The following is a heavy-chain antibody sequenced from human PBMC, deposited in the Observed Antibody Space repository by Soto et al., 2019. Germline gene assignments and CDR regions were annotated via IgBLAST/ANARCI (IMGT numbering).Heavy chain of an antibody. CDR2: ISWNSVTI. CDR3: VRSSNSQFKTVEIDT. Sequence: EVQLVESGGGLAQPGWSRRLSCAASGFNFDDHAMHWVRQTPGKGLEWVSGISWNSVTINYADSIKGRFTISRDNANRALNQQMKNPRPAEMSMYICVRSSNSQFKTVEIDTGNQGTLVT. J-gene: IGHJ5*02. D-gene: IGHD2-2*01. V-gene: IGHV3-9*03. CDR1: GFNFDDHA.